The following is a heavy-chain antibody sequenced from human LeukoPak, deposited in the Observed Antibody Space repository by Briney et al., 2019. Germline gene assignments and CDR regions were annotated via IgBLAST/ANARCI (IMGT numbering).Heavy chain of an antibody. CDR3: AKSGCSSTSCSLDY. CDR1: GGSISSYY. D-gene: IGHD2-2*01. CDR2: IYTSGTT. J-gene: IGHJ4*02. Sequence: SETLSLTCTVSGGSISSYYWGWIRQPAGKGLEWIGHIYTSGTTNCNPSLKSRVTMSVDTSKNQISLKLSSVTAADTAVYYCAKSGCSSTSCSLDYWGQGTLVTVSS. V-gene: IGHV4-4*07.